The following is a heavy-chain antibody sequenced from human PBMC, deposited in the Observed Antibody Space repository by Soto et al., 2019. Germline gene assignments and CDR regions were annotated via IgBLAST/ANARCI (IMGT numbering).Heavy chain of an antibody. CDR3: ARVRYGVSMVRGVIHDPSYYYYTMDV. J-gene: IGHJ6*02. CDR2: ITSSSTYI. Sequence: GESLKISCAASGFTFTTYSMNWVRQAPGKGLEWVSSITSSSTYIYYADSVKGRFTISRDNAKNSLYLQMNSLRAEDTAVYYCARVRYGVSMVRGVIHDPSYYYYTMDVWGRGTTVTVSS. V-gene: IGHV3-21*01. CDR1: GFTFTTYS. D-gene: IGHD3-10*01.